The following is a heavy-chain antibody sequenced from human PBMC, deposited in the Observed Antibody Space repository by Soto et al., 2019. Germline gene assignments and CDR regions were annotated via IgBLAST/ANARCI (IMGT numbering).Heavy chain of an antibody. J-gene: IGHJ5*02. V-gene: IGHV4-59*01. CDR2: IYYRGST. CDR3: ARGGYCSGGSCPPGRWFDP. Sequence: PETLSLTCPVSAPSLSRYYWSSTRQPPGKGLEWIGYIYYRGSTNYNPSLKSRVTISVDTSKNQFSLKLSSVTAADTAVYYCARGGYCSGGSCPPGRWFDPWGQGTLVTVSS. CDR1: APSLSRYY. D-gene: IGHD2-15*01.